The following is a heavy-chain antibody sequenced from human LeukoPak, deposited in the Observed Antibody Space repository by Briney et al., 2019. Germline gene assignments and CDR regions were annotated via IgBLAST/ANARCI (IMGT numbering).Heavy chain of an antibody. Sequence: PSETLSLTCAVYGGSFSGYYWSWIRQPPGKGLEWIGETNHSGSTNYNPSLKSRVTISVDTSKNQFSLKLSSVTAADTAVYYCASYGIAAAGNEAFDIWGQGTMVTVSS. CDR2: TNHSGST. CDR1: GGSFSGYY. CDR3: ASYGIAAAGNEAFDI. J-gene: IGHJ3*02. D-gene: IGHD6-13*01. V-gene: IGHV4-34*01.